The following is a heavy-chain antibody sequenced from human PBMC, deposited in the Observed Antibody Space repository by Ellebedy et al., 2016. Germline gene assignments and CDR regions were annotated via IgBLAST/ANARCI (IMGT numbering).Heavy chain of an antibody. D-gene: IGHD2-21*02. CDR3: ARQAPVTASDY. V-gene: IGHV5-51*01. Sequence: GESLKISXKGSGYSFTSYWIGWVRQMPGKGLEWMGIIYPADSDTRYSPSFQGQVTISVDKSISTAYLQWSSLKASDTAMYYCARQAPVTASDYWGQGTLVTVSS. CDR1: GYSFTSYW. CDR2: IYPADSDT. J-gene: IGHJ4*02.